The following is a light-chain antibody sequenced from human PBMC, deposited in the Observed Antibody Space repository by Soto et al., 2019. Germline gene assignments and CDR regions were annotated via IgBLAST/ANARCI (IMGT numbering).Light chain of an antibody. CDR2: GAS. CDR1: QSVSSSH. CDR3: QQYGSSPRT. Sequence: EIVLTQSPDTLSLSPGETATLSCGASQSVSSSHIAWYQQKPGQSPRLLIDGASSRASGIPDRFSGSGSGTDFTLTISRLEPEDFAVYYCQQYGSSPRTFGQGTKVDI. J-gene: IGKJ1*01. V-gene: IGKV3-20*01.